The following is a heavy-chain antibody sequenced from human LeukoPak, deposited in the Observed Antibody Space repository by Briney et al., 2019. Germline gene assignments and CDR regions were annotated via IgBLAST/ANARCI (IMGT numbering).Heavy chain of an antibody. CDR1: GYSFTNYW. J-gene: IGHJ4*02. CDR3: ATRKTYASGRLF. D-gene: IGHD6-19*01. CDR2: INPFDSNV. Sequence: GESLKISCKGSGYSFTNYWIGWVRQMPGKGLEWMGIINPFDSNVRYSPSFQGQVTISADKSINTAYLQWSSLKASDTAMYYCATRKTYASGRLFWGQGTLVTVSS. V-gene: IGHV5-51*01.